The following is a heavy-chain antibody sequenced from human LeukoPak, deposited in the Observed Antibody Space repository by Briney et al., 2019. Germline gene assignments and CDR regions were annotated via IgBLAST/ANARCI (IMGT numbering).Heavy chain of an antibody. CDR2: ISSSSSTI. J-gene: IGHJ4*02. V-gene: IGHV3-48*01. Sequence: PGGSLRLSCAASGFTFSSYSMNWVRQAPGKGLEWVSYISSSSSTIYYADSVKGRFTISRDNAKNSLYLQMNSLRAEDTAVYYCARELLQLRYFDWFPNPEPFDYWGQGTLVTVSS. CDR1: GFTFSSYS. CDR3: ARELLQLRYFDWFPNPEPFDY. D-gene: IGHD3-9*01.